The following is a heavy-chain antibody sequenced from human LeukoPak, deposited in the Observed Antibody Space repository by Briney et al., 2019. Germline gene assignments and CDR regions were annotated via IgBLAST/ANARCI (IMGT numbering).Heavy chain of an antibody. D-gene: IGHD3-3*01. CDR3: ARDEGDYDFWSGLYYFDY. Sequence: GGSLRLSCAASGFTFSSYSMNWVRQAPGKGLEWVSSISSSSSYIYYADSVKGRFTISRDNDKNSLYLQMNSLRAEDTAVYYCARDEGDYDFWSGLYYFDYWGQGTLVTVSS. J-gene: IGHJ4*02. CDR1: GFTFSSYS. V-gene: IGHV3-21*01. CDR2: ISSSSSYI.